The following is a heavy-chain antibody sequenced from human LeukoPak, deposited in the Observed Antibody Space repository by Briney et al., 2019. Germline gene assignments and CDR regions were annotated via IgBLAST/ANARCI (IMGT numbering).Heavy chain of an antibody. D-gene: IGHD2-21*01. Sequence: PSETLSLTCTVSGGSISSSGYYWGWIRQPPGKGLEWIGSIYHSGSTYYNPSLKSRVTISVDTSKNQFSLKLSSVTAADTAVYYCAREGDIVVVNFDYWGQGTLVTVSS. CDR2: IYHSGST. CDR3: AREGDIVVVNFDY. CDR1: GGSISSSGYY. V-gene: IGHV4-39*07. J-gene: IGHJ4*02.